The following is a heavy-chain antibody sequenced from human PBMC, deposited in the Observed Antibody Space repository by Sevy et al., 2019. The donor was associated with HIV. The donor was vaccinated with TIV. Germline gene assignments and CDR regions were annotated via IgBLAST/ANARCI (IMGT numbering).Heavy chain of an antibody. Sequence: ASVKVSCKASGYTFTGYSMHWVRQAPGQGLEWMGWINPNSGGTNYAQKFQGRVTITRDTSISTAYMELSRLRSDDTAVYYCARVWNSDYYDSSGPNWFDSWGQGTLVTVSS. CDR3: ARVWNSDYYDSSGPNWFDS. D-gene: IGHD3-22*01. J-gene: IGHJ5*01. V-gene: IGHV1-2*02. CDR1: GYTFTGYS. CDR2: INPNSGGT.